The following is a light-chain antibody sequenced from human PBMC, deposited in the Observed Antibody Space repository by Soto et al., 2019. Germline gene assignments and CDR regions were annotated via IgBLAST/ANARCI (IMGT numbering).Light chain of an antibody. J-gene: IGKJ2*01. CDR2: KAS. CDR1: QSVSSW. CDR3: QQYHSYSYT. Sequence: DIQMTQSPSTLSASVGDRVTITCRASQSVSSWLAWYQQKPGKAPNLLIFKASNLENGVPSRFSGSGSGTEFTLTISSLQPDDFATYYCQQYHSYSYTFGQGTKPEI. V-gene: IGKV1-5*03.